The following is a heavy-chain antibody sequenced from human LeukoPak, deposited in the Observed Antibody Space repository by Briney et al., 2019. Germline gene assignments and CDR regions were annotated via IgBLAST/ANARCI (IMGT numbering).Heavy chain of an antibody. CDR2: IYSGGST. J-gene: IGHJ4*02. Sequence: GGSLRLSCAASGFSVNSDYMSWVRQAPGKGLEWVSVIYSGGSTYYADSVKGRFTISRDNSKNTLYLQMNSLRAEDTAVYYCAREDYYYDSSGYYGYWGQGTLVTVSS. CDR3: AREDYYYDSSGYYGY. CDR1: GFSVNSDY. V-gene: IGHV3-53*01. D-gene: IGHD3-22*01.